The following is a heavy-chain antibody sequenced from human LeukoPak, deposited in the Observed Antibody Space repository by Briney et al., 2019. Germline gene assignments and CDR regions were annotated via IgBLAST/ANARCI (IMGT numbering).Heavy chain of an antibody. V-gene: IGHV3-7*01. D-gene: IGHD3-10*01. CDR1: GFTFSSYW. CDR3: ARKYYYGSGAPFDP. J-gene: IGHJ5*02. Sequence: HPGGSLRLSCAASGFTFSSYWMSWVRQAPGKGLEWVANIKQDGSEKYYVDSVKGRFTISRDNAKNSLYLQMNSLRAEDTAVYYCARKYYYGSGAPFDPWGQGTLVTVSS. CDR2: IKQDGSEK.